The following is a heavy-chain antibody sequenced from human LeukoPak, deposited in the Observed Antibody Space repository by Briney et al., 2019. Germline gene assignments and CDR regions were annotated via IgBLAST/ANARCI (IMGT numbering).Heavy chain of an antibody. D-gene: IGHD4-23*01. CDR1: GGSISSSSYY. J-gene: IGHJ4*02. CDR2: IYYSGSN. CDR3: ARHDAVVTDHIDY. V-gene: IGHV4-39*01. Sequence: SETLSLTCTVSGGSISSSSYYWGWIRQPQGKGLECIRSIYYSGSNYYNRYLKSRVTISVDTSKNQFSLKLSSVTAADTAVYYCARHDAVVTDHIDYWGQGTLVTVSS.